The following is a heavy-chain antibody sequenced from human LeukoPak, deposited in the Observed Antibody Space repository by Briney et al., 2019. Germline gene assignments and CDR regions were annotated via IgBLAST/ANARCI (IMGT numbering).Heavy chain of an antibody. CDR3: TRVASLVYDY. Sequence: GGSLRLSCAASGFTFSDHYMDWVRQAPGKGLEWVDRIRNKPHSYSTEYAASVKGRFTISRDDSKNSLYLQMTSLKTEDTAVYYCTRVASLVYDYWGQGTLVTVSS. V-gene: IGHV3-72*01. J-gene: IGHJ4*02. D-gene: IGHD2-15*01. CDR2: IRNKPHSYST. CDR1: GFTFSDHY.